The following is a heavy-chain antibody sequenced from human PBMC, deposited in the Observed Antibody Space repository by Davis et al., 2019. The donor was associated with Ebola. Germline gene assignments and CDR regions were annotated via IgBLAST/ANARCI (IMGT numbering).Heavy chain of an antibody. CDR2: ISHDGRDA. V-gene: IGHV3-30*04. CDR3: ATIEALGLVAIRDYQDYAMDV. D-gene: IGHD3-10*01. CDR1: GFIFSHYA. J-gene: IGHJ6*04. Sequence: GGSLRLSCEASGFIFSHYAIHWVRRTPGEGLQWVAIISHDGRDAYYSESVEGRFSVSRDTNTVNLHMRSLRTEDTAVYYCATIEALGLVAIRDYQDYAMDVWGKGTRVTVSS.